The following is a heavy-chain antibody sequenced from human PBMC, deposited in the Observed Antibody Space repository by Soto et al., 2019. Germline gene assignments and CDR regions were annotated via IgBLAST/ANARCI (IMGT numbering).Heavy chain of an antibody. Sequence: QVQLQQWGAGLLQPSETLSLTCGVSGGSLSGYYWSWIRQPPGKGLEWIGEINDAGSTNYNPSLKRPTPLSVDKFRTQALPRLTFLAAAGKAVCYWSRGKGVIWVGLDDYWGQGTLGT. D-gene: IGHD3-10*01. J-gene: IGHJ4*02. CDR3: SRGKGVIWVGLDDY. CDR2: INDAGST. CDR1: GGSLSGYY. V-gene: IGHV4-34*02.